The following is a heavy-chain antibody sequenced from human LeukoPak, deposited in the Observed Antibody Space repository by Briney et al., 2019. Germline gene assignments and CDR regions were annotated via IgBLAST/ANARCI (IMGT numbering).Heavy chain of an antibody. CDR2: ISGSGDST. D-gene: IGHD6-19*01. Sequence: GGSLRLSCAASGFTVSSNYMSWVRQAPGKGLEWVSGISGSGDSTYYADSVKGRFSVSRDNSKNTLYLQMNDLRVEDTALYYCAKDKGYSSGWYLLDPWGQGTLVTVSS. J-gene: IGHJ5*02. CDR3: AKDKGYSSGWYLLDP. V-gene: IGHV3-23*01. CDR1: GFTVSSNY.